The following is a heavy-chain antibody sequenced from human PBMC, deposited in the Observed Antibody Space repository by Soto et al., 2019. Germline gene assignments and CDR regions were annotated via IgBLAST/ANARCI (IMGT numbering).Heavy chain of an antibody. Sequence: GGSLRLSCAASGFTFSNYAMSWVRQAPGEGLEWVSTISGSGSGGATYYPYYADSVKGRFTISRDSSKNTVSLEMNSLRAEDTAVYYCAKESRRSASIPSPGDWGQGTLVTVSS. CDR1: GFTFSNYA. V-gene: IGHV3-23*01. CDR2: ISGSGSGGATYYP. CDR3: AKESRRSASIPSPGD. D-gene: IGHD2-2*01. J-gene: IGHJ4*01.